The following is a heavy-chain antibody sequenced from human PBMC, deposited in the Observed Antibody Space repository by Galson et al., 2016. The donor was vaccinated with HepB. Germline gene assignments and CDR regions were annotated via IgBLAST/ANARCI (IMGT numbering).Heavy chain of an antibody. CDR3: ARALSSSGWTYWYFDL. V-gene: IGHV3-7*03. CDR2: IKQDGSEK. Sequence: SLRLSCAASGFTFNMYTMTWVRQAPGTGREWVANIKQDGSEKYYVDSVKGRFTISRDNAKNSLFLQMNGLRAEDTAVYYCARALSSSGWTYWYFDLWGRGTLVTVSS. J-gene: IGHJ2*01. D-gene: IGHD6-19*01. CDR1: GFTFNMYT.